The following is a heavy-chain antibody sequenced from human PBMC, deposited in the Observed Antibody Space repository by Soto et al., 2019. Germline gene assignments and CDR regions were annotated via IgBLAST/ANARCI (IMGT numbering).Heavy chain of an antibody. CDR1: GGTFSSYT. CDR3: AKDGDDNRPPDAYDL. J-gene: IGHJ3*01. CDR2: IIPILGIA. Sequence: ASVKVSCKASGGTFSSYTISWVRQAPGQGLEWMGRIIPILGIANYAQKFQGRVTITADKSTSTAYMELSSLRTEDTAVYYCAKDGDDNRPPDAYDLWGQGTMVTVSS. V-gene: IGHV1-69*04. D-gene: IGHD3-22*01.